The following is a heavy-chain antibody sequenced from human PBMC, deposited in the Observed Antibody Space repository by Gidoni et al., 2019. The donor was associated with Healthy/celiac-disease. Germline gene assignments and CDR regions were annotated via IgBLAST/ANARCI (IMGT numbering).Heavy chain of an antibody. D-gene: IGHD5-12*01. CDR1: SSYG. V-gene: IGHV3-30*18. J-gene: IGHJ4*02. CDR3: AKGNGYVSFDY. CDR2: ISYDGSNK. Sequence: SSYGMHWVRQAPGKGLEWVAVISYDGSNKYYADSVKGRFTISRDNSKNTLYLQMNSLRAEDKAVYYCAKGNGYVSFDYWGQGTLVTVSS.